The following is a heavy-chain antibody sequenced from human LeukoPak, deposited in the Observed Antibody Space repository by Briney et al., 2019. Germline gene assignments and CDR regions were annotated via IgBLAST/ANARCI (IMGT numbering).Heavy chain of an antibody. V-gene: IGHV3-23*01. Sequence: GGSLRLSYAASGFTFGDYAMSWVRQAPGKGLEWVSAISGSGGRTYYAVSVKGRLTISRDNSKNTLYLQMNSLRAEDTAVYYCAKEAMGTSAPAFDIWGQGTMVTVSS. D-gene: IGHD7-27*01. CDR3: AKEAMGTSAPAFDI. CDR2: ISGSGGRT. J-gene: IGHJ3*02. CDR1: GFTFGDYA.